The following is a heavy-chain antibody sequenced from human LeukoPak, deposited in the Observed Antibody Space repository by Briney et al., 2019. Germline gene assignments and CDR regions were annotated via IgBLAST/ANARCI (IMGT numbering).Heavy chain of an antibody. CDR1: GYSISSGYY. J-gene: IGHJ6*03. D-gene: IGHD6-6*01. CDR2: IYHSGST. Sequence: SETLSLTCTVSGYSISSGYYWGWIRQPPGKGLEWIGSIYHSGSTYYNPSLKSRVTISVDTSKNQFSLKLSSVTAADTAVYYCARETMGGRARLPYYMDVWGKGTTVTVSS. CDR3: ARETMGGRARLPYYMDV. V-gene: IGHV4-38-2*02.